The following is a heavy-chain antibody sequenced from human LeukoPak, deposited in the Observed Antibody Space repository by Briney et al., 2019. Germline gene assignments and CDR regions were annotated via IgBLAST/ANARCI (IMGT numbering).Heavy chain of an antibody. CDR2: IIPIFGTT. V-gene: IGHV1-69*13. CDR1: GYTFTSYG. Sequence: SVKVSCKASGYTFTSYGISWVRQAPGQGLEWMGGIIPIFGTTNYAQKFQGRVTITADESTSTAYMELSSLRSEDTAVYYCARDYKTPYCSSTSCYISWGQGTLVTVSS. D-gene: IGHD2-2*02. CDR3: ARDYKTPYCSSTSCYIS. J-gene: IGHJ4*02.